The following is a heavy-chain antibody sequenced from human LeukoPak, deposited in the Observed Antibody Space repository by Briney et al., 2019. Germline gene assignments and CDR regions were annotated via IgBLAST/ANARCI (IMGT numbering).Heavy chain of an antibody. CDR2: ICGSGGST. V-gene: IGHV3-23*01. D-gene: IGHD5-18*01. J-gene: IGHJ3*02. CDR3: AKVRIQLWLFGAFDI. Sequence: GGSLRLSCAAPGFTFSSYATSWVRKAPGKGLEWVSAICGSGGSTYYADSVKGRFTISRDNSKNALYLQMNSLRAEDTAVYYCAKVRIQLWLFGAFDIWGQGTMVTVSS. CDR1: GFTFSSYA.